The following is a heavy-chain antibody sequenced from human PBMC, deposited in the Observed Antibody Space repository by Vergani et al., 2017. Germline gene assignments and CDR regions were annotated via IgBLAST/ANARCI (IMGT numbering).Heavy chain of an antibody. CDR2: INPNSGGT. J-gene: IGHJ3*02. Sequence: QVQLVQSGAEVKKPGASVKVSCKASGYTFTGYYMHWVRQAPGQGLEWMGWINPNSGGTNYAQKFQGRVTMTRGTSISTAYRELSRLRSDDTAVYYCAGGIVVVPAAIKGGDAFDIWGQGTMVTVSS. CDR3: AGGIVVVPAAIKGGDAFDI. V-gene: IGHV1-2*02. D-gene: IGHD2-2*02. CDR1: GYTFTGYY.